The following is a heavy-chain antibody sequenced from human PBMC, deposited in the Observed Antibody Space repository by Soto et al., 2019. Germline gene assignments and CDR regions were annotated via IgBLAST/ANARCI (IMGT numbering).Heavy chain of an antibody. CDR1: GFSRSSTRMA. D-gene: IGHD6-19*01. CDR3: AHIVVAGLGYYFDY. J-gene: IGHJ4*02. Sequence: QITLKESGPTLVKPTQTLTLTCTFSGFSRSSTRMAVGWIRQPPGKALEWLALIYWDDDKRYSPFLKSRLTITTDTSKNQVVLTMSNMDPVDTARYYCAHIVVAGLGYYFDYWGQGTLVTVSS. CDR2: IYWDDDK. V-gene: IGHV2-5*02.